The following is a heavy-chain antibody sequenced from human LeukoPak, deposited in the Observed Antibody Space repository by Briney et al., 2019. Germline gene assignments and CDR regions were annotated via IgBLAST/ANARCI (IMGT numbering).Heavy chain of an antibody. D-gene: IGHD6-13*01. CDR1: EFTYSGYW. Sequence: GGAPRLSCAATEFTYSGYWMNWARHAPGKGPDRIINKNQDGSEKLYVDCEKGRFTIPRDNAKISLFPQMNSLRGEDTGVFYCARDGFVGAADYWGQGTLVTVPS. V-gene: IGHV3-7*01. J-gene: IGHJ4*02. CDR3: ARDGFVGAADY. CDR2: KNQDGSEK.